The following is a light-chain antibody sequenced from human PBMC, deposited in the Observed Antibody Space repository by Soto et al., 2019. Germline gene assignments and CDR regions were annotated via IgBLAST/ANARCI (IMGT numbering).Light chain of an antibody. CDR3: CSYAGYYTLV. Sequence: QSALTQPRSVSGSPGQSVTISCTRTSSDVGGYNYVSWYQQHPGKAPKLIIYAVSGRPSGVPDRFSGSKSGNTASLTISGLQADDEADYYCCSYAGYYTLVFGGGTKVTVL. CDR1: SSDVGGYNY. V-gene: IGLV2-11*01. CDR2: AVS. J-gene: IGLJ2*01.